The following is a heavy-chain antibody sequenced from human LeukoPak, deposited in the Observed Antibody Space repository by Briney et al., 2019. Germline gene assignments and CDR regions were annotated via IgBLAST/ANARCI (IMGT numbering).Heavy chain of an antibody. V-gene: IGHV3-9*01. CDR1: GFTFDDYA. J-gene: IGHJ4*02. Sequence: GRSLRLSCAASGFTFDDYAMHWVRQAPGKGLEWVSGISWNSGSIGYADSVKGRFTISRDNAKNSLYLQMNSLRAEDTALYYCAKDRHLYYYDSSGYPGYFDYWGQGTLVTVSS. D-gene: IGHD3-22*01. CDR2: ISWNSGSI. CDR3: AKDRHLYYYDSSGYPGYFDY.